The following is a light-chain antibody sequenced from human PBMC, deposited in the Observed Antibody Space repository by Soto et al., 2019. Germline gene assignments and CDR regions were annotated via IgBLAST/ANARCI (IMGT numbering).Light chain of an antibody. Sequence: QSVLTQPASVSGSPGQSITISCNGTSSDIGGFNYVSWYQQHPGKAPTLIIYEVSNRPSGISHRFSGSKSGDTASLTISGLQAEGEADYYCSSFTNTTTLVLFGGGTQLTVL. V-gene: IGLV2-14*03. CDR1: SSDIGGFNY. CDR2: EVS. CDR3: SSFTNTTTLVL. J-gene: IGLJ7*01.